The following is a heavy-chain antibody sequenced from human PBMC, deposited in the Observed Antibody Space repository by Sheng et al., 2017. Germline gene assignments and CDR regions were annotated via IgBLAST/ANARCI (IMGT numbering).Heavy chain of an antibody. CDR1: GFTFSSYA. CDR2: ISGTGATT. D-gene: IGHD2-2*01. J-gene: IGHJ4*02. V-gene: IGHV3-23*04. Sequence: EVQLVESGGGLVQPGGSLRLSCAASGFTFSSYAMSWVRQAPGKGLEWVSCISGTGATTYYADSVKGRFTISRDNSKNTLSLQMHSLRAEDTAVYYCAKEGALPAIMSSLDYWGQGTLVTVSP. CDR3: AKEGALPAIMSSLDY.